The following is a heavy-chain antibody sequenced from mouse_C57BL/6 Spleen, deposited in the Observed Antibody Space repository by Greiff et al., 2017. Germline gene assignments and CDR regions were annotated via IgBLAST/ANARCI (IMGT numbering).Heavy chain of an antibody. D-gene: IGHD1-1*01. J-gene: IGHJ4*01. Sequence: VQLQQPGAELVKPGASVKMSCKASGYTFTSYWITWVKQRPGQGLEWIGDIYPGSGSTNYNEKFKSKATLTVDTSSSTAYMQRSSLTSEDSAVYYCARPGTVVANYYAMDYWGQGTSVTVSS. V-gene: IGHV1-55*01. CDR2: IYPGSGST. CDR1: GYTFTSYW. CDR3: ARPGTVVANYYAMDY.